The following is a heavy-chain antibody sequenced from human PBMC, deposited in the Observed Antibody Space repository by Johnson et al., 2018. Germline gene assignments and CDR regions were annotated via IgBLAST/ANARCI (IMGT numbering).Heavy chain of an antibody. CDR2: IGTAGDT. V-gene: IGHV3-13*01. D-gene: IGHD2-8*01. CDR3: ASRALVYATYNYYYYYMDV. CDR1: GFTFSSYD. Sequence: VQLVQSGGGLVQPGGSLRLSCAASGFTFSSYDMHWVRQATGKGLEWVSAIGTAGDTYYPGSVKGRFTISRENAKNSLYLQMNSLRAEDTAVYYCASRALVYATYNYYYYYMDVWGKGTTVTVSS. J-gene: IGHJ6*03.